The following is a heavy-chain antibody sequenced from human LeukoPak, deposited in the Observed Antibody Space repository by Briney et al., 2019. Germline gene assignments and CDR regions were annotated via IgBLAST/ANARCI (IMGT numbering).Heavy chain of an antibody. J-gene: IGHJ3*02. CDR1: GYSISSGYY. D-gene: IGHD1-26*01. V-gene: IGHV4-38-2*02. Sequence: SETLSLTCTVSGYSISSGYYWGWIRQPPGKGLEWIGSIYHSGSTYYNPSLKSRVTISVDTSKNQFSLKLSSVTAADTAVYYCARGEVGATFHPDALDIWGQGTMVTVSS. CDR2: IYHSGST. CDR3: ARGEVGATFHPDALDI.